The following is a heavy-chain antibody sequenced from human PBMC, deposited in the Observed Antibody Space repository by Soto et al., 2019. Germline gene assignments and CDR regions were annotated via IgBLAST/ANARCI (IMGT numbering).Heavy chain of an antibody. D-gene: IGHD6-19*01. V-gene: IGHV1-18*01. CDR2: TSAYNGNT. CDR1: GYTFTSYG. Sequence: QVQLVQSGAEVKKPGASVKVSCKASGYTFTSYGISWVRQAPGQGLEWMGWTSAYNGNTNYAQKLQGRVTMTTDTSTSIAYRELRSLRSDDTAVYYCARRQWLVGGYYYGMDVWGQGTTVTVSS. J-gene: IGHJ6*02. CDR3: ARRQWLVGGYYYGMDV.